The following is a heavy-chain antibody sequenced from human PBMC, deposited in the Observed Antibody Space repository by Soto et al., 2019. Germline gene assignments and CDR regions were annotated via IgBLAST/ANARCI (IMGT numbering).Heavy chain of an antibody. CDR3: ARDLYTDRISVAVC. Sequence: EVQLVESGGGLVQPWGSLRLSCAASGFTFSNYAMHWVRQAPGKGLEYVSAISRDGGSTYYANSVKGRFTISRDNSKNTLYLQMGSLRAEDMAVHYCARDLYTDRISVAVCWGQGTLVTVSS. J-gene: IGHJ4*02. V-gene: IGHV3-64*01. D-gene: IGHD6-19*01. CDR2: ISRDGGST. CDR1: GFTFSNYA.